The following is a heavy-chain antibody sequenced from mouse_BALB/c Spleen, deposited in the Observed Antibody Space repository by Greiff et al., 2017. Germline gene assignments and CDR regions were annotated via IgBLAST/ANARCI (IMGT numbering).Heavy chain of an antibody. Sequence: EVQLMESGGGLVQPGGSLKLSCAASGFTFSSYGMSWVRQTPDKRLELVATINSNGGSTYYPDSVKGRFTISRDNAKNTLYLQMSSLKSEDTAMYYCAREMAYWGQGTLVTVAA. J-gene: IGHJ3*01. CDR3: AREMAY. CDR1: GFTFSSYG. V-gene: IGHV5-6-3*01. CDR2: INSNGGST.